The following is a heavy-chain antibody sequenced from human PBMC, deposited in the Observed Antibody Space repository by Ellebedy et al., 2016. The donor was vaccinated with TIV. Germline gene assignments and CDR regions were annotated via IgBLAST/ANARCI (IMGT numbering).Heavy chain of an antibody. CDR3: AKAKDSSAYDI. CDR2: ISKSGHRT. V-gene: IGHV3-23*01. J-gene: IGHJ3*02. CDR1: GFPFSSYT. Sequence: GGSLRLXXGASGFPFSSYTMGWVRQAPGKGLEWVSDISKSGHRTYYGDSVTGRFTISRDNSKNTLYLQMQSLRAEDTAVYYCAKAKDSSAYDIWGQGTLVTVSS. D-gene: IGHD2-15*01.